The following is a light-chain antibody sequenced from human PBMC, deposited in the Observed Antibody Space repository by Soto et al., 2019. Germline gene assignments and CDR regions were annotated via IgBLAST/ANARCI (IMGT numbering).Light chain of an antibody. CDR3: QQTYRAPYS. CDR2: SAS. CDR1: ESIDSY. Sequence: DIQMTQSPPSLSASVGDSVTIVCRATESIDSYLNWYQQKPGSAPTLILYSASALQSGVPARFSGSVSGTTFTLTITSLQPEDVSLYFCQQTYRAPYSFGGGT. V-gene: IGKV1-39*01. J-gene: IGKJ4*01.